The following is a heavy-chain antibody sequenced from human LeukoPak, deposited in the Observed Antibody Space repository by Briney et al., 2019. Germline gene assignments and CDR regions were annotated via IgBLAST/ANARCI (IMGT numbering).Heavy chain of an antibody. CDR2: ISYSGST. Sequence: PSETLSLTCTVSGGSISSTNNYWAWIRQPPGKGLEWIGSISYSGSTSYNLSLKRRVTISIDTSKNHFSLKLSSVTAADTAVYYCATSGWYLLPGVYWGQGTLVTVSS. CDR3: ATSGWYLLPGVY. J-gene: IGHJ4*02. CDR1: GGSISSTNNY. D-gene: IGHD6-19*01. V-gene: IGHV4-39*02.